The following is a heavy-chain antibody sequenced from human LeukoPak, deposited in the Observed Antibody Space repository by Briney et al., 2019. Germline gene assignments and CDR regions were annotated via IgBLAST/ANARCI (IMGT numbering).Heavy chain of an antibody. CDR2: IYTSGST. J-gene: IGHJ4*02. D-gene: IGHD6-13*01. V-gene: IGHV4-4*07. CDR3: ARDRYSSPTD. CDR1: GDSISSYY. Sequence: SETLSLTCTVPGDSISSYYWSWIRQPAGKGLEWIGRIYTSGSTNYNPSPKSRVTMSVDTSKNQFSLKLTSVTAADTAVYYCARDRYSSPTDWGQGTLVTVSS.